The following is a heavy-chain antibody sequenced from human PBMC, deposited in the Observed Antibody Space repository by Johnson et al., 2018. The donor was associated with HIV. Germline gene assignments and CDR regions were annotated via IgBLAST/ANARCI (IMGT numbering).Heavy chain of an antibody. D-gene: IGHD1-26*01. CDR3: ARSGSYYGAFDI. CDR2: IWYDGSNQ. CDR1: GFTFSSYG. V-gene: IGHV3-33*01. Sequence: QVQLVESGGGVVQPGRSLRLSCAASGFTFSSYGMHWVRQAPGKGLEWVAVIWYDGSNQYYADSVKGRFTISRDNSKNTLYLQMNSLRAEDTAVYYCARSGSYYGAFDIWGQGTMVTVSS. J-gene: IGHJ3*02.